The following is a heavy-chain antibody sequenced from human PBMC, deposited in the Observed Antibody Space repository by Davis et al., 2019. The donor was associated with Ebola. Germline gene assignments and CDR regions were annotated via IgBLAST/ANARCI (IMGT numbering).Heavy chain of an antibody. Sequence: GESLKISCAASGFTFSTYWMHWVRQVPGKGLVWVSRINGDGSKITYADSVKGRFTISSDNAKNTLFLQMNSLRADDTAVYYCTRVGYGDSWRWFDSWGQGTLVTVSS. V-gene: IGHV3-74*01. CDR2: INGDGSKI. J-gene: IGHJ5*01. CDR3: TRVGYGDSWRWFDS. D-gene: IGHD4-17*01. CDR1: GFTFSTYW.